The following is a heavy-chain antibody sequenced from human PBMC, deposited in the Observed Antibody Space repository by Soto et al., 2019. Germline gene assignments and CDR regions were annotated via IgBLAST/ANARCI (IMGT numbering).Heavy chain of an antibody. CDR3: ARDYYYGSGSSMDILDS. Sequence: QVQLLQSGPEVKKPGSSVKVSCKASRDTFNTYTITWVRQAPGQGLEWMGRIIPRTDIANYAQKFQDRVSITADRSTSTAYMELSSLRFDDTAVYYCARDYYYGSGSSMDILDSWGQGTLVTVSS. D-gene: IGHD3-10*01. CDR2: IIPRTDIA. J-gene: IGHJ4*02. V-gene: IGHV1-69*08. CDR1: RDTFNTYT.